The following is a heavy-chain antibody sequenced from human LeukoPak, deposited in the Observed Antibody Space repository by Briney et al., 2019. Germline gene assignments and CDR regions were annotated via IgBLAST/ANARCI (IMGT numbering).Heavy chain of an antibody. CDR3: ARARGSYDLFDY. CDR2: INTDGSST. CDR1: GFTFSSYW. D-gene: IGHD1-26*01. V-gene: IGHV3-74*01. J-gene: IGHJ4*02. Sequence: GGSLRLSCAASGFTFSSYWMQWVRQAPGKGPVWVSRINTDGSSTSYADSVKGRFTISGYNANKTLYLQMNSLIAEDTAVYYCARARGSYDLFDYWGQGTLVTLSS.